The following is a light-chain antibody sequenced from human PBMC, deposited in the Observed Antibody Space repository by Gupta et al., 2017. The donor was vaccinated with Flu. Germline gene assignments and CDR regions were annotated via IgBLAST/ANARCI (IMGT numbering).Light chain of an antibody. CDR1: QSVLYSSNNKNC. Sequence: DIVMTQSPDSLAVSLGERATIDCKSSQSVLYSSNNKNCLAWYQQKPGHPPKLLIYWASTRESGVPDRFSGSGSGTDFTLTISSLQAEDVAVYYCQQYYSTPRLTFGGGTKVEIK. CDR3: QQYYSTPRLT. CDR2: WAS. J-gene: IGKJ4*01. V-gene: IGKV4-1*01.